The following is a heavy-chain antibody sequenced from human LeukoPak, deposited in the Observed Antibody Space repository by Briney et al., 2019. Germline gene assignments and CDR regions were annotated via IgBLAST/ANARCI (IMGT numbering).Heavy chain of an antibody. V-gene: IGHV1-2*02. Sequence: ASVKVSCKASGYTFTGYYMHWVRQAPGQGLEWMGWINPNSGGTNYAQKFQGRVTMTRDTSNSTAYMELSRLRSDDTAVYYCARASQWELPRYYFDYWGQGTLVTVSS. CDR1: GYTFTGYY. D-gene: IGHD1-26*01. J-gene: IGHJ4*02. CDR3: ARASQWELPRYYFDY. CDR2: INPNSGGT.